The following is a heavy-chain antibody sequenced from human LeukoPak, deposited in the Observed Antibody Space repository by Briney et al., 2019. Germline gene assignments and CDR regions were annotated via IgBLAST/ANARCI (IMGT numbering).Heavy chain of an antibody. D-gene: IGHD6-13*01. CDR3: AKDIRGIAAAGTGDY. V-gene: IGHV3-43*02. Sequence: TGGSLRLSCAASGFTFDDYAMHWVRHAPGKGLEWVSLISGDGGSTYYADSVKGRFTISRDNSKNSLYLQMNSLRTEDTALYYCAKDIRGIAAAGTGDYWGQGTLVTVSS. J-gene: IGHJ4*02. CDR1: GFTFDDYA. CDR2: ISGDGGST.